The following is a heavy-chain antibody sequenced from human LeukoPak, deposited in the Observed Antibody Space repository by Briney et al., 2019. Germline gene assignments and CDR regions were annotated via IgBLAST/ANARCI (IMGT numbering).Heavy chain of an antibody. Sequence: ASVKVSCKASGYTFTGYYMHWVRQAPGQGLEWMGWINPNSCGTNYAQKFQGRVTMTRDTSISTAYMELSRLRSDDTAVYYCARDLRIAVAGAGLGYWGQGTLVTVSS. CDR3: ARDLRIAVAGAGLGY. D-gene: IGHD6-19*01. CDR1: GYTFTGYY. V-gene: IGHV1-2*02. J-gene: IGHJ4*02. CDR2: INPNSCGT.